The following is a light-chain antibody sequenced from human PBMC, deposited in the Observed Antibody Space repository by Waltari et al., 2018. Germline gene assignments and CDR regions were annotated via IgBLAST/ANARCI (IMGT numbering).Light chain of an antibody. V-gene: IGLV3-21*04. CDR3: QVWGRTSDHPV. J-gene: IGLJ3*02. Sequence: SYVLTQPASVSVAPGKTARIPWGENNIGNEVLPWYQQKPGQAPVVVIYYNGDRPSGVPERFSGTNSGNTATLSISRVEVGDEADYYCQVWGRTSDHPVFGGGTKLTVL. CDR1: NIGNEV. CDR2: YNG.